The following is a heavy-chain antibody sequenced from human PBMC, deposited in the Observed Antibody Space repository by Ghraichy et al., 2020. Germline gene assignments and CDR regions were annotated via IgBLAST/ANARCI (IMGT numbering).Heavy chain of an antibody. D-gene: IGHD6-13*01. J-gene: IGHJ4*02. Sequence: GSLNISCAASGFTVSSNYMSWVRQAPGKGLEWVSVIYSGGSTYYADSVKGRFTISRDNSKNTLYLQMNSLRAEDTAVYYCAREAGEFDYWGQGTLVTVSS. CDR3: AREAGEFDY. CDR1: GFTVSSNY. CDR2: IYSGGST. V-gene: IGHV3-66*01.